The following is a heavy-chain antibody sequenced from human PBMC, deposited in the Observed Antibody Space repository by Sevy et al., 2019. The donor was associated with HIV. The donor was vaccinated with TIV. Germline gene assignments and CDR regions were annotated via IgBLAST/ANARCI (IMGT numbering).Heavy chain of an antibody. J-gene: IGHJ5*02. CDR1: GFTFSSYS. D-gene: IGHD2-2*01. CDR3: AREGVVPAAMGSWFDP. CDR2: ISSSSSTI. Sequence: GGSLRLSCAASGFTFSSYSMNGVRQAPGKGLEWVSYISSSSSTIYYADSVKGRFTISRDNAKNSLYLQMNSLSAEDTAVYYCAREGVVPAAMGSWFDPWGQGTLVTVSS. V-gene: IGHV3-48*01.